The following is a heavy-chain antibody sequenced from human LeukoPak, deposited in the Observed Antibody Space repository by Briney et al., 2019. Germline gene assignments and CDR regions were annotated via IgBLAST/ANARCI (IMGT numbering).Heavy chain of an antibody. CDR2: INNDGSTT. V-gene: IGHV3-74*01. CDR1: GFTFSSYW. D-gene: IGHD6-19*01. CDR3: TREEGKQWLFDY. J-gene: IGHJ4*02. Sequence: GGSLRLSCAASGFTFSSYWMHWVRQAPGKGLVWVSRINNDGSTTSYADSVKGRFTVSKDNAKNTLYLQMHSLRDEDTAVYYCTREEGKQWLFDYWGQGTLVTVSS.